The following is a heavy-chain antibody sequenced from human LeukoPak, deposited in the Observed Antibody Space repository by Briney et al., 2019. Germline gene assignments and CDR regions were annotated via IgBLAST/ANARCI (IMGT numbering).Heavy chain of an antibody. Sequence: GGSLRLSCAASGFTFSSYAMSWVRQAPGKGLEWVSAISGSGGSTYYADSVKGRFTISRDNPKNTLYLQMNSLRAEDTAVYYCASYDSSGYYSGLIDYWGQGTLVTVSS. CDR3: ASYDSSGYYSGLIDY. V-gene: IGHV3-23*01. J-gene: IGHJ4*02. D-gene: IGHD3-22*01. CDR1: GFTFSSYA. CDR2: ISGSGGST.